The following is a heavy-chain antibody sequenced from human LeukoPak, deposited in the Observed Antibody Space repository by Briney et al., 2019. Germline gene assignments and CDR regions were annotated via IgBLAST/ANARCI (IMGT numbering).Heavy chain of an antibody. D-gene: IGHD1/OR15-1a*01. Sequence: PSETLSLTCSVSIGSISSSKWWSWARQSPVKGLEWIGEIYLYGTTNYNPSFTSRVTMSVDRSRNQFSLKLTSVTAADTAVYYCARQKWEQQGRDYYFNGLDVWGPGPRSSSP. J-gene: IGHJ6*02. CDR1: IGSISSSKW. CDR3: ARQKWEQQGRDYYFNGLDV. CDR2: IYLYGTT. V-gene: IGHV4-4*02.